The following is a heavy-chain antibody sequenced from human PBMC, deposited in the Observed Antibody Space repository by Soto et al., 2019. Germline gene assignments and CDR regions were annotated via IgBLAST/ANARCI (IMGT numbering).Heavy chain of an antibody. D-gene: IGHD4-17*01. J-gene: IGHJ4*02. CDR2: IIPILGIA. CDR3: ASFYGGPQY. Sequence: QVQLVQSGAEVKKPGSSVKVSCKASGGTFSSYTISWVRQDPGQGLEWMGRIIPILGIANYSQKFQGRVTITADKSTSTAYMELSSLRSEDTAVYYCASFYGGPQYWGQGTLVTVSS. CDR1: GGTFSSYT. V-gene: IGHV1-69*02.